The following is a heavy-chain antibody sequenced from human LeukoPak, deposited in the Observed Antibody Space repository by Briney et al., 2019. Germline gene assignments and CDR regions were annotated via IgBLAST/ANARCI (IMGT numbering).Heavy chain of an antibody. J-gene: IGHJ6*04. CDR3: ARDRGVRYFDWLSPAYDMDV. CDR1: GYTFTSYG. D-gene: IGHD3-9*01. CDR2: ISAYNGNT. V-gene: IGHV1-18*04. Sequence: ASVKVSCKASGYTFTSYGISWVRQAPGQGLEWMGWISAYNGNTNYAQKLQGRVTMTTDTSTSTAYMELRSLRSDDTAVYYCARDRGVRYFDWLSPAYDMDVWGKGTTVTVSS.